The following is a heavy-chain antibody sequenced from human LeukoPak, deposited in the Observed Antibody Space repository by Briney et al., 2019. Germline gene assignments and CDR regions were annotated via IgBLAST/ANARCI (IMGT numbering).Heavy chain of an antibody. D-gene: IGHD3-10*01. J-gene: IGHJ4*02. Sequence: SVKVSCKASGCTFSDYAFIWVRQAPGQGLEVMGRIFPAFGSVTYAQKFHDRVTISADESTSTVFVEVNSLRFEDTAIYYCGRPYGSGNYYNLGLDYWGQGTPVTVSS. CDR1: GCTFSDYA. CDR2: IFPAFGSV. CDR3: GRPYGSGNYYNLGLDY. V-gene: IGHV1-69*13.